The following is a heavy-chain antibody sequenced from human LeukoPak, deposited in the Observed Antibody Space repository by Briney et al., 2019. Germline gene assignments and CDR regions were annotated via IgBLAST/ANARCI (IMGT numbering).Heavy chain of an antibody. V-gene: IGHV3-20*04. Sequence: GGSLRLSCAASGFTFDDYGMSWVRQAPGKGLEWVSGINWNGGSTGYADSVKGRFTISRDNAKNSLYLQMNSLRAEDTALYYCARELRFLEWLPPFDYWGQGTLVTVSS. J-gene: IGHJ4*02. CDR3: ARELRFLEWLPPFDY. CDR2: INWNGGST. D-gene: IGHD3-3*01. CDR1: GFTFDDYG.